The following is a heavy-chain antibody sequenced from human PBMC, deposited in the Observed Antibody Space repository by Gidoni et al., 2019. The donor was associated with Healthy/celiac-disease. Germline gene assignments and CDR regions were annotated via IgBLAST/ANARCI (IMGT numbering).Heavy chain of an antibody. J-gene: IGHJ6*02. D-gene: IGHD3-9*01. CDR2: IYTSGST. Sequence: QVQLQESGPGLVKPSETLSLTCTVSGGSISSYYWSWIRQPAGKGLEWIGRIYTSGSTNYNPSLKSRVTMSVDTSKNQFSLKLSSVTAADTAVYYCARDPDYYDILTGFYYYGMDVWGQGTTVTVSS. V-gene: IGHV4-4*07. CDR3: ARDPDYYDILTGFYYYGMDV. CDR1: GGSISSYY.